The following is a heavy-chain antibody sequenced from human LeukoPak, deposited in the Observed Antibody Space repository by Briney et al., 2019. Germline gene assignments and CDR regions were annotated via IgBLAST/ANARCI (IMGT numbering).Heavy chain of an antibody. Sequence: PGGSLRLSCAASGFTFSSYAMSWVRQAPGKGLEWVSSISDNGGSTYSADSVKGRFTISRDNSKNTLYLQMSSLRAEDTAVYYCADDRYSSGWYGNFQHWGQGTLVTVSS. CDR2: ISDNGGST. D-gene: IGHD6-19*01. V-gene: IGHV3-23*01. CDR1: GFTFSSYA. CDR3: ADDRYSSGWYGNFQH. J-gene: IGHJ1*01.